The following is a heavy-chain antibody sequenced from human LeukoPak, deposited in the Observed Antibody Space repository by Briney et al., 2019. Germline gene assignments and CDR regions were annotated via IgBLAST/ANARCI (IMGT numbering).Heavy chain of an antibody. CDR2: ISGGGGST. Sequence: GGSLRLSCAASGFTFSNAWMTWVRQAPGKGLEWVSTISGGGGSTYYADSVKGRFTISRDNSKNTLYLQVNSLRAEDTAVYYCAKGGKWGVTPFDYWGQGTLVTVSS. CDR1: GFTFSNAW. CDR3: AKGGKWGVTPFDY. J-gene: IGHJ4*02. D-gene: IGHD1-26*01. V-gene: IGHV3-23*01.